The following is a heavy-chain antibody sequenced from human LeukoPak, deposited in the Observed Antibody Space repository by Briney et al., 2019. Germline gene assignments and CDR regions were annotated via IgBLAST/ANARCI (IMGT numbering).Heavy chain of an antibody. V-gene: IGHV4-59*01. CDR1: GGSINNYY. Sequence: PSETLSLTCTVSGGSINNYYWSWIRQPPGQRLEWIAYIYHTGYAHYNPSLKSRVTISVDTPKKQFSLRLSSVAAADTAVYYCAVGDAITEHAGAFDIWGQGTLVTVSS. J-gene: IGHJ3*02. D-gene: IGHD5-24*01. CDR3: AVGDAITEHAGAFDI. CDR2: IYHTGYA.